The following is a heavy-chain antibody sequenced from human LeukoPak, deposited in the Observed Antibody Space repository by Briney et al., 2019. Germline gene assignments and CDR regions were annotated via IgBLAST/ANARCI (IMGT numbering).Heavy chain of an antibody. J-gene: IGHJ4*02. CDR3: ARGDDYGDYTGYY. CDR2: INPNSGGT. V-gene: IGHV1-2*02. CDR1: GYTFTGYY. Sequence: ASVKVPCKTSGYTFTGYYIHWVRQAPGQGLEWMGWINPNSGGTNYAQKFQGRVTMTRDTSISTAYMELSRLRSDDTAVYYCARGDDYGDYTGYYWGQGTLVTVSS. D-gene: IGHD4-17*01.